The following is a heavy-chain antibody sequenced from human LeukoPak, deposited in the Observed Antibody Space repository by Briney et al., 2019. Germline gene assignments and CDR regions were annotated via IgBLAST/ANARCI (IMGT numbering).Heavy chain of an antibody. Sequence: SETLSLTCTVSGGSISSSSYYWSWIRQPPGKGLEWIGYIYYSGSTNYNPSLKSRVTISVDTSKNQFSLKLSSVTAADTAVYYCARVYGIAAAGLYYFDYWGQGTLVTVSS. CDR3: ARVYGIAAAGLYYFDY. J-gene: IGHJ4*02. CDR2: IYYSGST. D-gene: IGHD6-13*01. CDR1: GGSISSSSYY. V-gene: IGHV4-61*01.